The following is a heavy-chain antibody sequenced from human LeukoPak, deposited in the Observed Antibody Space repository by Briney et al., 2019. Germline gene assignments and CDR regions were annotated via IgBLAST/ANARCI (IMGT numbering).Heavy chain of an antibody. J-gene: IGHJ3*02. D-gene: IGHD1/OR15-1a*01. Sequence: SQTLSLTCAISGDSVSSSSDAWNWIRQSPSRGLEWLGRTYYRSNDYAVSVKTRMTINVDTSKNQVSLRLSSVTPEDTAVYYCAGGRNNAFDIWGQGTMVTVS. CDR3: AGGRNNAFDI. CDR1: GDSVSSSSDA. V-gene: IGHV6-1*01. CDR2: TYYRSN.